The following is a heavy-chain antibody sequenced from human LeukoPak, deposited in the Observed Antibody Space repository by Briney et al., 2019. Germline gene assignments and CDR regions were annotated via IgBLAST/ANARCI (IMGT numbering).Heavy chain of an antibody. D-gene: IGHD3-10*01. J-gene: IGHJ4*02. CDR2: IGSSAGDT. Sequence: GGSLRLSCAASGFTFSSYPMTWVRQAPGKGLEWASTIGSSAGDTHYADSVKGRFTISRDNSKNSLYLQMNSLRAEDTAVYYCAKYYSTSGSSGGRVFDYWGQGSLVTVSS. CDR3: AKYYSTSGSSGGRVFDY. CDR1: GFTFSSYP. V-gene: IGHV3-23*01.